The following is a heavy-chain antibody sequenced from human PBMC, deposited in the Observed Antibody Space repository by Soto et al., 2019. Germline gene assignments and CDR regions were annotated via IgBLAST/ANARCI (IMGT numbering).Heavy chain of an antibody. Sequence: EVQLVESGGGLVQPGGSLRLSCAASGFTVSSNYMSWVRQAPGKGLEWVSVIYSGGSTYYADSVKGRFTMSRDNSKNTLYLQMNSLRAEDTAVYYCAREAAPSYYYGSGDDAFDIWGQGTIVTVSS. CDR1: GFTVSSNY. CDR2: IYSGGST. V-gene: IGHV3-66*01. J-gene: IGHJ3*02. CDR3: AREAAPSYYYGSGDDAFDI. D-gene: IGHD3-10*01.